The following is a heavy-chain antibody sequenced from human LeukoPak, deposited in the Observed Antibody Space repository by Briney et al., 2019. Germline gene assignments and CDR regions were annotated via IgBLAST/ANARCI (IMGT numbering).Heavy chain of an antibody. J-gene: IGHJ4*02. D-gene: IGHD1-26*01. V-gene: IGHV1-18*01. CDR2: ISADNGNT. Sequence: GALVKVSCKASGHTFTKYGLSWVRQAPGQGLEWMGWISADNGNTNYAQKFQGRVTMTIDTSTSTAYMELRSLTSDDTAVYYCAKQRGATWWDLVDFWGQGTLVTVSS. CDR3: AKQRGATWWDLVDF. CDR1: GHTFTKYG.